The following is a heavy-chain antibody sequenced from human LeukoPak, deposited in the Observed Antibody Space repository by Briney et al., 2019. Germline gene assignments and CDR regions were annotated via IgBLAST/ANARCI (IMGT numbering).Heavy chain of an antibody. D-gene: IGHD4-17*01. J-gene: IGHJ5*02. CDR3: AKDGGPTVSGWSDP. Sequence: PGGSLRLSCAASGFTFSSYAMSWVRQAPGKGLEWVSAISGSGDTTYYTDSVKGRFTMSRDNSKNTLFLQMNSLRAEDTAVYYCAKDGGPTVSGWSDPWGQGTLVTVSS. CDR1: GFTFSSYA. V-gene: IGHV3-23*01. CDR2: ISGSGDTT.